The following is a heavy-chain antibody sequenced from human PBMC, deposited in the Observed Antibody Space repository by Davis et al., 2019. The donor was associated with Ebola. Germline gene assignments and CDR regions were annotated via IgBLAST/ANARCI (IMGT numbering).Heavy chain of an antibody. CDR3: ASGPGDYDPY. Sequence: ASVKVSCKASGYTFTSYYMHWVRQAPGQGLEWMGIINPSGGSTSYAQKFQGRVTITADESTSTAYMELSSLRSEDTAVYYCASGPGDYDPYWGQGTLVTVSS. CDR1: GYTFTSYY. V-gene: IGHV1-46*01. J-gene: IGHJ4*02. D-gene: IGHD4-17*01. CDR2: INPSGGST.